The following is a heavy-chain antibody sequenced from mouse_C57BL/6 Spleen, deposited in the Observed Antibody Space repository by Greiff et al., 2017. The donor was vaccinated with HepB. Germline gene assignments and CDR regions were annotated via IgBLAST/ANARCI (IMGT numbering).Heavy chain of an antibody. CDR3: ARGDGNYDFDY. Sequence: EVQVVESGGDLVKPGGSLKLSCAASGFTFSSYGMSWVRQTPDKRLEWVATISSGGSYTYYPDSVKGRFTISRDNAKNTLYLQMSSLKSEDTAMYYCARGDGNYDFDYWGQGTTLTVSS. V-gene: IGHV5-6*01. CDR2: ISSGGSYT. J-gene: IGHJ2*01. D-gene: IGHD2-1*01. CDR1: GFTFSSYG.